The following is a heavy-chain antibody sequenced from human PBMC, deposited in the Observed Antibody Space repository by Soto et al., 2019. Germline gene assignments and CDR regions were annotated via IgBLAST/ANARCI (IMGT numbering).Heavy chain of an antibody. CDR2: ITSSGGGT. D-gene: IGHD6-13*01. Sequence: GGSLRLSCAASGFTFSAYVMSWVRQAPGKGLEWVSSITSSGGGTYYADSVKGRFTVSRDNSKNTVYLQMKSMRDEDTAVYYCAKLTAAWGQGTTVTVSS. V-gene: IGHV3-23*01. J-gene: IGHJ6*02. CDR3: AKLTAA. CDR1: GFTFSAYV.